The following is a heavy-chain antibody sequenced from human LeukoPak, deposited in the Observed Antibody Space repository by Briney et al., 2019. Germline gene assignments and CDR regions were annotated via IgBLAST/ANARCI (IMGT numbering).Heavy chain of an antibody. D-gene: IGHD3-22*01. CDR2: NSAYNGNT. J-gene: IGHJ3*02. CDR1: GYTFTSYG. V-gene: IGHV1-18*01. Sequence: ASVKVSCKASGYTFTSYGISWVRQAPGQGLEWMGWNSAYNGNTNYAQKLQGRVTMATDTSTSTAYMELRSLRSDDTAVYYCARDTFNYYDSSGHDAFDIWGQGTMVTVSS. CDR3: ARDTFNYYDSSGHDAFDI.